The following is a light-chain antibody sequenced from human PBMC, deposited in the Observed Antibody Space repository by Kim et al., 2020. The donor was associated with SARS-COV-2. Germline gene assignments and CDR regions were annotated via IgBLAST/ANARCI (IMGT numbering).Light chain of an antibody. CDR3: QQYDSWLT. J-gene: IGKJ4*01. CDR1: QSVSRN. CDR2: GAS. V-gene: IGKV3-15*01. Sequence: SVSPGERATLSCRASQSVSRNLAWYQQVRGQPPRLLIYGASTRATGVPARFSGSGSGTEFTLTISNLQSEDFAIYFCQQYDSWLTFGGGTKVEIK.